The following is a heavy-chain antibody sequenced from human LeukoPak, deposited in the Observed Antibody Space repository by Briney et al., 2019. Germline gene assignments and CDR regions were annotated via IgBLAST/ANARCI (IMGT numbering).Heavy chain of an antibody. V-gene: IGHV4-4*07. CDR3: ARDRLGFRVDV. Sequence: PSETLSLTCTVSGDSISNYYRSWIRQSAGRGLEWIGRINTSGNTNYNPSLRSRVTMSLDTSKNQFSLNLSSVTVADTAVYYCARDRLGFRVDVWGKGTTVTVSS. D-gene: IGHD5-12*01. CDR2: INTSGNT. J-gene: IGHJ6*04. CDR1: GDSISNYY.